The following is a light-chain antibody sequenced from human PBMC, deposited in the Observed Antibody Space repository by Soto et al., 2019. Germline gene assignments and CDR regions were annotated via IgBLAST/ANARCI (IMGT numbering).Light chain of an antibody. CDR1: QGISSY. V-gene: IGKV1-8*01. CDR2: AAS. J-gene: IGKJ3*01. Sequence: AIRMTQSPSSFSASTGDRVTITCRASQGISSYLAWYQQKPGKAPKLLIYAASTLQSGVPSRFSRSGSGTDFTLTISCLQSEDFATYYCQQYYSYPITFGPGTKVDIK. CDR3: QQYYSYPIT.